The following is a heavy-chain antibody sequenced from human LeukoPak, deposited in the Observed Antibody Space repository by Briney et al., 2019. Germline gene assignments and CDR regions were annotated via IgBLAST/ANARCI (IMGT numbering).Heavy chain of an antibody. J-gene: IGHJ5*02. CDR3: ARGTRTVTTDWFDP. Sequence: GASVKVSCKASGGSFSSYAISWVRQAPGQGLEWMGGIIPIFGTANYAQKFQGRVTITADESTSTAYMELSSLRSEDTAVYYCARGTRTVTTDWFDPWGQGTLVTVSS. V-gene: IGHV1-69*13. CDR1: GGSFSSYA. CDR2: IIPIFGTA. D-gene: IGHD4-17*01.